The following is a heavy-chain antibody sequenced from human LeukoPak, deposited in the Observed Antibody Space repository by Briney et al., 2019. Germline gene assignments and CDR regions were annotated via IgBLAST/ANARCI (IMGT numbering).Heavy chain of an antibody. V-gene: IGHV3-64*01. D-gene: IGHD2-15*01. CDR1: GFTFSSYA. CDR2: ISSNGGST. Sequence: PGGSLRLSCAASGFTFSSYAMHWVRQAPGKGLEYVSAISSNGGSTYYANSVKGRFTISRDNSKNTLYLQMGSLRAEDMAVYYCARAARYCSGGSCYLGYRGREPWSPSPQ. J-gene: IGHJ4*02. CDR3: ARAARYCSGGSCYLGY.